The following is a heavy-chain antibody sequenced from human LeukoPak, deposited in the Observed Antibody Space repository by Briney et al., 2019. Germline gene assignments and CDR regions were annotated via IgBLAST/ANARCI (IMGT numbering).Heavy chain of an antibody. Sequence: GASLKISCKGSGYSFTSYWIGWVRQMPGKGLEWMGIIYPGDSDTRYSPSFQGQVTISADKSISTAYLQWSGLKASDTAMYYCASLYDSSGEAAFDIWGQGTMVTVSS. D-gene: IGHD3-22*01. CDR3: ASLYDSSGEAAFDI. CDR1: GYSFTSYW. V-gene: IGHV5-51*01. CDR2: IYPGDSDT. J-gene: IGHJ3*02.